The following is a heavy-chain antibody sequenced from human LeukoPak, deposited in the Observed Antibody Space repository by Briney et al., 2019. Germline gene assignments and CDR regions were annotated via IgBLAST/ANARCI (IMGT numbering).Heavy chain of an antibody. J-gene: IGHJ4*02. CDR2: IKQDGSEK. Sequence: GGSLRLSCAASGFTFSSYWMSWVRQAPGKGLEWVANIKQDGSEKYYVDSVKGRFTISRDNSKNTLYLQMNSLRAEDTAVYYCATLFSGYQRPLGYWGQGTLVTVSS. D-gene: IGHD3-22*01. CDR3: ATLFSGYQRPLGY. V-gene: IGHV3-7*03. CDR1: GFTFSSYW.